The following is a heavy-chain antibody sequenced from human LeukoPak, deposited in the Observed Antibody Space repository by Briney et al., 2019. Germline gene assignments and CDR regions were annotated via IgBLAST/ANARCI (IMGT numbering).Heavy chain of an antibody. CDR3: ARGRSSSWRRKHNWFDP. D-gene: IGHD6-13*01. J-gene: IGHJ5*02. Sequence: PSQTLSLTCTVSGGSISSGGSYWSWIRQHPGKGLEWIGYIYYSGSTYYNPSLKSRVTISVDTSKNQFSLKLSSVTAADTAVYYCARGRSSSWRRKHNWFDPWGQGTLVTVSS. CDR1: GGSISSGGSY. V-gene: IGHV4-31*03. CDR2: IYYSGST.